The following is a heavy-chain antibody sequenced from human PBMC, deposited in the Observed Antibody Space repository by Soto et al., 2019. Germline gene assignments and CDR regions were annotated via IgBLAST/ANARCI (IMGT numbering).Heavy chain of an antibody. D-gene: IGHD2-21*01. Sequence: QVQLQESGPGLVKPSETLSLTCTVSGGSISSYYWSWIRQPPGKGLEWIGYIYYSGSTNYNPSLKIRVTISVDTAKNQFSLKLSSVTAADTAVYYCAGTTLVVYYYYYYMDVWGKGTTVTVSS. CDR1: GGSISSYY. CDR2: IYYSGST. V-gene: IGHV4-59*01. CDR3: AGTTLVVYYYYYYMDV. J-gene: IGHJ6*03.